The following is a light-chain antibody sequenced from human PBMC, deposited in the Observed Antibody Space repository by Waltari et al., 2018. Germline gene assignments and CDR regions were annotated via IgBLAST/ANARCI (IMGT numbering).Light chain of an antibody. V-gene: IGLV2-14*01. CDR1: SSDVGGYNY. J-gene: IGLJ2*01. CDR3: SSYTSSSTLEV. Sequence: QSALTQPASVSGSPGQSITISCTGTSSDVGGYNYVSWYQQHPGKAPKRMIYEVSNRPSWVSNRFSGSKSGNTASLTISGLQAEDEADYYCSSYTSSSTLEVFGGGTKLTVL. CDR2: EVS.